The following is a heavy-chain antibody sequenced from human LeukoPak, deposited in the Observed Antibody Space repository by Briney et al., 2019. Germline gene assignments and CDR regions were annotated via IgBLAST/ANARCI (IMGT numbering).Heavy chain of an antibody. CDR1: GFTFSSYG. V-gene: IGHV3-33*01. CDR2: IWCDGSNK. CDR3: ARSWSGFGELLSYFDY. Sequence: GRSLRLSCAASGFTFSSYGMHWVRQAPGKGLEWVAVIWCDGSNKYYADSVKGRFTISRDNSKNTLYLQMNSLRAEDTAVYYCARSWSGFGELLSYFDYWGQGTLVTVSS. J-gene: IGHJ4*02. D-gene: IGHD3-10*01.